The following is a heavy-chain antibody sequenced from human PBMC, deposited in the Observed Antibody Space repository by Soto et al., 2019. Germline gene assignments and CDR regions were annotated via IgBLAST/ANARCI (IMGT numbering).Heavy chain of an antibody. J-gene: IGHJ3*02. V-gene: IGHV4-39*01. CDR3: ARHRSSTRSFDI. CDR2: IYYSGST. Sequence: QLQLQESGPGLVKPSETLSLTCTVSGGSISSSSYYWGWIRQPPGKGLEGIGSIYYSGSTYYNPSLKSRVTISVDTSKNQFSLKLSSVTAADTAVYYCARHRSSTRSFDIWGQGTMVTVSS. CDR1: GGSISSSSYY. D-gene: IGHD2-2*01.